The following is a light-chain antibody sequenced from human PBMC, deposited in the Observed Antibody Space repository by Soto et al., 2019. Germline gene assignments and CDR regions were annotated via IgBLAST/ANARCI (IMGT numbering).Light chain of an antibody. CDR2: GAS. Sequence: EIVMTKSPVTLSVTPGERATLSCRAGQSVSSNLAWYQQKPGQAPRLLIYGASTRATGIPARFTGSGSGTEFTLTISSLQPDGFATYYCQQYNSYPWTFGQGTNVDIK. V-gene: IGKV3-15*01. J-gene: IGKJ1*01. CDR3: QQYNSYPWT. CDR1: QSVSSN.